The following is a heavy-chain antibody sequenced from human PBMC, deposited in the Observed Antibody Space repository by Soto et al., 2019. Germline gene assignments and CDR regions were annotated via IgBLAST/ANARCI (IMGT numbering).Heavy chain of an antibody. Sequence: VGSLRLSCAASGFTFSSYAMSWVRQAPGKGLEWVSAISGSGGSTYYADSVKGRFTISRDNSKNTLYLQMNSLRAEDTAVYYCAKRRFEVPLRYYYYYGMDVWGQGTTVTVSS. J-gene: IGHJ6*02. CDR3: AKRRFEVPLRYYYYYGMDV. CDR1: GFTFSSYA. D-gene: IGHD1-1*01. CDR2: ISGSGGST. V-gene: IGHV3-23*01.